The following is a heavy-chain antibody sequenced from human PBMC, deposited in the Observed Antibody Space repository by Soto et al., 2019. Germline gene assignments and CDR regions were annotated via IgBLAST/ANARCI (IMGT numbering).Heavy chain of an antibody. V-gene: IGHV5-51*01. CDR1: GYSFTSYW. D-gene: IGHD5-12*01. CDR2: IYPGDSDT. CDR3: ARQAVATRNYYYGMDV. Sequence: GESLKISCKGSGYSFTSYWIGWVRQMPGKGLEWMGIIYPGDSDTRYSPSFQGQVTISADKSISTAYLQWSSLKASDTATYYCARQAVATRNYYYGMDVWGQGTTVTVSS. J-gene: IGHJ6*02.